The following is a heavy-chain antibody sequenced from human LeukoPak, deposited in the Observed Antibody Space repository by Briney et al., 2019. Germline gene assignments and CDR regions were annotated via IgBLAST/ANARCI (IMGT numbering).Heavy chain of an antibody. CDR2: IIPIFGTA. Sequence: SVKVSCKASGGTFSSYAISWVRQAPGQGLEWMGGIIPIFGTANYAQRFQGRVTITTDESTSTAYMELSSLRSEDTAVYYCASPYFSRLVVPAAIQTYWYFDLWGRGTLVTVSS. J-gene: IGHJ2*01. V-gene: IGHV1-69*05. CDR3: ASPYFSRLVVPAAIQTYWYFDL. D-gene: IGHD2-2*02. CDR1: GGTFSSYA.